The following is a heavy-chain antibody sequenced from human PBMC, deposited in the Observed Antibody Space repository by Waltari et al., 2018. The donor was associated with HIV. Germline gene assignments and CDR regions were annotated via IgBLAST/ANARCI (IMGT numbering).Heavy chain of an antibody. D-gene: IGHD3-22*01. Sequence: EVQLLESGGDLQQPGGSLRLSCAASGFIFSRHALSWVRQAPGRGLEWVSSINGGTTGTFYAYSVKGRFTISRDSSKNTLYLQMNSLRAEDTAVYYCAKDRSYDSSGYFDYWGEGTLVTVSS. V-gene: IGHV3-23*01. CDR1: GFIFSRHA. J-gene: IGHJ4*02. CDR3: AKDRSYDSSGYFDY. CDR2: INGGTTGT.